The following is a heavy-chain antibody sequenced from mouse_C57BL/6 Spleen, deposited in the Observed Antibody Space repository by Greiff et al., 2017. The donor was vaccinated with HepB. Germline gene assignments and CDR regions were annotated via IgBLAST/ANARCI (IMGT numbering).Heavy chain of an antibody. V-gene: IGHV5-6*01. CDR1: GFTFSSYG. CDR3: ARETGTDY. CDR2: ISSGGSYT. J-gene: IGHJ2*01. Sequence: EVQGVESGGDLVKPGGSLKLSCAASGFTFSSYGMSWVRQTPDKRLEWVATISSGGSYTYYPDSVKGRFTISRDNAKNNLYLQMSSLKSEDTAMYYCARETGTDYWGQGTTLTVSS. D-gene: IGHD1-3*01.